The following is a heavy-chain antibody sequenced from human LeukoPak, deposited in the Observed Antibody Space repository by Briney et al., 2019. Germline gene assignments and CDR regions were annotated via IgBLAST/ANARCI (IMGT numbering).Heavy chain of an antibody. CDR3: HLITMVRGPDDY. CDR1: GGSFSGYF. D-gene: IGHD3-10*01. CDR2: INHSGST. V-gene: IGHV4-34*01. J-gene: IGHJ4*02. Sequence: KTSETLSLTRAVYGGSFSGYFWSWIRQPPGKGLEWIGEINHSGSTNYNPSLKSRVTISVDTSKNQFSLKLSSVTAADTAVYYCHLITMVRGPDDYWGQGTLVTVSS.